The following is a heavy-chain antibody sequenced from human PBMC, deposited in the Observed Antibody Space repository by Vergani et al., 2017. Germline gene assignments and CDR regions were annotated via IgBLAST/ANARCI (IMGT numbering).Heavy chain of an antibody. J-gene: IGHJ3*02. V-gene: IGHV1-69*01. CDR3: ARGVQDYYYGSGSYYKGAFDI. Sequence: QVQLVQSGAEVKKPGSSVKVSCKASGGTFSSYAISWVRQAPGQGLEWMGGIIPIFGTANYAQKFQGRVTITADESTSTAYMELSSLRSEDTAVYYCARGVQDYYYGSGSYYKGAFDIWGQGTMVTVSS. D-gene: IGHD3-10*01. CDR1: GGTFSSYA. CDR2: IIPIFGTA.